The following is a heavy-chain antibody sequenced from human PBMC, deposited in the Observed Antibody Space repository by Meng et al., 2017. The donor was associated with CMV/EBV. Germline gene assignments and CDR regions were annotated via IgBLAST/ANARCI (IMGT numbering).Heavy chain of an antibody. CDR2: INHSGST. J-gene: IGHJ4*02. V-gene: IGHV4-34*01. CDR3: ASSLTYPDY. CDR1: GGSFSGYY. D-gene: IGHD2-15*01. Sequence: VQLRQGCAGLLRPSGALSLTCAVYGGSFSGYYWGWIGQPPGKGLEWIGEINHSGSTNYNPSLKSRVTISVDTSKNQFSLKLSSVTAADTAVYYCASSLTYPDYWGQGTLVTVSS.